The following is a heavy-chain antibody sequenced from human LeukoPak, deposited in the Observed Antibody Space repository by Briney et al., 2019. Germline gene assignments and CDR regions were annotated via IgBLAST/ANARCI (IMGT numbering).Heavy chain of an antibody. CDR2: INPNSGGT. V-gene: IGHV1-2*02. Sequence: GASVKVSCKASGYTFTGYYMHWVRQAPGQGLEWMGWINPNSGGTNYAQKLQGRVTMTTDTSTSTAYMELRSLRSDDTAVYYCARAPENTFYIVNRDLDYWGQGTLVTVSS. D-gene: IGHD3-16*01. J-gene: IGHJ4*02. CDR1: GYTFTGYY. CDR3: ARAPENTFYIVNRDLDY.